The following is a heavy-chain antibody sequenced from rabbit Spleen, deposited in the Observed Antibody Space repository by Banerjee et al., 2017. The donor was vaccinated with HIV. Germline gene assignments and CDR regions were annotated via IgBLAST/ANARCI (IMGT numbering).Heavy chain of an antibody. CDR1: ESTISSSYY. Sequence: QSLEESGGDLVKPGASLTLTCTASESTISSSYYMCWVRQAPGKGLEWIACIYAGSSGSTYYASWAKGRFTISKTSSTTVTLQMTSLTAADTATYFCARIPGGWYLGLDLWGPGTLVTVS. CDR3: ARIPGGWYLGLDL. D-gene: IGHD3-1*01. CDR2: IYAGSSGST. V-gene: IGHV1S40*01. J-gene: IGHJ4*01.